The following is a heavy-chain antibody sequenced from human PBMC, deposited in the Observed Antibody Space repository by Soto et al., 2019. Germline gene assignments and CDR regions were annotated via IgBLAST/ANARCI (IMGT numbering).Heavy chain of an antibody. CDR3: ARIRLGYCSSTSCYLYADYYYYYMDV. CDR1: GGSISSGGYY. CDR2: IYYSGST. J-gene: IGHJ6*03. D-gene: IGHD2-2*01. Sequence: QVQLQESGPGLVKPSQTLSLTCTVSGGSISSGGYYWSWIRQHPGKGLEWIGYIYYSGSTYYNPSLSRRVTISVDTSKNQFSLKLRSLIGADTAVYYCARIRLGYCSSTSCYLYADYYYYYMDVWGKGTTVTVSS. V-gene: IGHV4-31*03.